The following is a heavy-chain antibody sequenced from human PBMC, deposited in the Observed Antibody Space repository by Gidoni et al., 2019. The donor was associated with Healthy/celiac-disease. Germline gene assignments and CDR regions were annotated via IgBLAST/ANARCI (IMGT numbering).Heavy chain of an antibody. CDR3: ATGDCSSTSCYAYFDY. D-gene: IGHD2-2*01. CDR1: GYTLTELS. J-gene: IGHJ4*02. CDR2: FDPEDGET. Sequence: QVQLVQSGAEVKKPGASVKVSCKVSGYTLTELSMHWVRQAPGKGLEWMGGFDPEDGETIYAQKFQGRVTMTEETSTDTAYMELSSLRSEDTAVYYCATGDCSSTSCYAYFDYWGQGTLVTVSS. V-gene: IGHV1-24*01.